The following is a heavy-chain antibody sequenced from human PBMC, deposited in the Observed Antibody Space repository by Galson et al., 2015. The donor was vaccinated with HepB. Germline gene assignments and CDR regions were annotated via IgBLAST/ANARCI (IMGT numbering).Heavy chain of an antibody. CDR1: GYNFTSYW. Sequence: QSGAEVKKPGESLKISCKGSGYNFTSYWIGWVRQMPGKGLEWMGIIYPGDSDTRYSPSFQGQVTVSADKSISTAYLQWSSLKASDTAMYYCARTIGTTGTTSDRSFDFWGQGTLVTVSS. V-gene: IGHV5-51*03. J-gene: IGHJ4*02. D-gene: IGHD1-1*01. CDR2: IYPGDSDT. CDR3: ARTIGTTGTTSDRSFDF.